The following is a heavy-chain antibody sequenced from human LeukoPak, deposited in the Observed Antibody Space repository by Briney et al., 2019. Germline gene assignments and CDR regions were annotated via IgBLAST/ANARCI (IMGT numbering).Heavy chain of an antibody. V-gene: IGHV4-39*01. CDR1: GSSISSSSYY. Sequence: SETLSLTCTVSGSSISSSSYYWGWIRQPPGKGLEWIGSIYYSGSTYYNPSLKSRVTISVDTSKNQFSLKLSSVTAADTAVYYCARVTAGSSWYFNGWFDPWGQGTLVTVSS. CDR2: IYYSGST. J-gene: IGHJ5*02. CDR3: ARVTAGSSWYFNGWFDP. D-gene: IGHD6-13*01.